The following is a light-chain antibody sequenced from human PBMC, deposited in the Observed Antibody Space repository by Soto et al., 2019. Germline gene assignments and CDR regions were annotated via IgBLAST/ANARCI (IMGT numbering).Light chain of an antibody. Sequence: DIQLTQSPSFLSASVGDRVNITCRASQGIRNSLAWFQQKSGQAPNLLMYSASVLQSGVPSRFSGSGSGTEFTLTISRLQPEDFATYSCQQLTTFPLTFGGGNNVEV. CDR2: SAS. CDR1: QGIRNS. J-gene: IGKJ4*01. V-gene: IGKV1-9*01. CDR3: QQLTTFPLT.